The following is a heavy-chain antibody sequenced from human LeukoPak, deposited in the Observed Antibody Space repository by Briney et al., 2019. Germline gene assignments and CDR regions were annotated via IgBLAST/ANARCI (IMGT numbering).Heavy chain of an antibody. CDR1: GFTFNNYW. CDR3: TREGSYLDAFDF. Sequence: GGSLRLSCAASGFTFNNYWMSWVRQAPGKGLEWVANIKQDGSETYYVDSVKGRFTISRDNAEKSLFLQMNSLRAEDTAVYYCTREGSYLDAFDFWGQGTMVTVSS. CDR2: IKQDGSET. J-gene: IGHJ3*01. D-gene: IGHD3-10*01. V-gene: IGHV3-7*01.